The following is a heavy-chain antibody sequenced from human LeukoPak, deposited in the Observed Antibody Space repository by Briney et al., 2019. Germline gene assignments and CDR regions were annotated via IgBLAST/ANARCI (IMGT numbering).Heavy chain of an antibody. CDR2: INHSGST. CDR3: ARVYASSWYELDY. D-gene: IGHD6-13*01. Sequence: SETLSLTCAVYGGSFSDYYWSWIRQPPGKGLEWIGEINHSGSTYYNPSLKSRVTISVDTSKNHFSLKLSSVTASDTAVYFCARVYASSWYELDYWGQGTLVTVSS. V-gene: IGHV4-34*01. J-gene: IGHJ4*02. CDR1: GGSFSDYY.